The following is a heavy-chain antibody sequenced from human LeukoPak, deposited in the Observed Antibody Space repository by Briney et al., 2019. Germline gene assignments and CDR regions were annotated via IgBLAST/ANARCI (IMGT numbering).Heavy chain of an antibody. CDR1: GFTFNSYS. Sequence: GGSLGLSCAASGFTFNSYSMNWVRQAPGKGLEWVSYISTGSSTIYYADSVKGRFTISRDNAKSSLYLQMNSLRDEDTAVYYCARAPDYWGQGTLVTVSS. J-gene: IGHJ4*02. CDR2: ISTGSSTI. V-gene: IGHV3-48*02. CDR3: ARAPDY.